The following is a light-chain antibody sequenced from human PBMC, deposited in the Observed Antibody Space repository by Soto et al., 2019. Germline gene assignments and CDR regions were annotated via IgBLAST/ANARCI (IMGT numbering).Light chain of an antibody. CDR2: GAS. CDR3: QQYGNSLHT. V-gene: IGKV3-20*01. CDR1: QSVNSNY. J-gene: IGKJ2*01. Sequence: ETVLTQSPGTLSLSPGERATLSCRASQSVNSNYLAWYQQKRGQAPRLLINGASSRATDIPDRFSGSGSGTDFTLTSSRLEPEDFAVYYCQQYGNSLHTFGQGTKLEIK.